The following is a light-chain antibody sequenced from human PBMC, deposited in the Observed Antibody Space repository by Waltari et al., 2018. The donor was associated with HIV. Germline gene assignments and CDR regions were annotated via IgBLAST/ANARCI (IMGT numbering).Light chain of an antibody. CDR2: WAS. CDR3: QQYYSTPRI. J-gene: IGKJ2*01. V-gene: IGKV4-1*01. Sequence: DIVMTQSPDSLTVSLGARATINCRSSQSLLYRSNNKNYLAWYQQKPGQPPKLLFYWASTRESGVSNRFSGSESGTNFTLTISDLQADDVALYYCQQYYSTPRIFGQGTRLEI. CDR1: QSLLYRSNNKNY.